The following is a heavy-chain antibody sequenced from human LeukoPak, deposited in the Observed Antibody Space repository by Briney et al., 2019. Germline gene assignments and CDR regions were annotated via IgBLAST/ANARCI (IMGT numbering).Heavy chain of an antibody. CDR2: ISSSGSTI. J-gene: IGHJ4*02. V-gene: IGHV3-48*03. CDR1: GFTFSSYE. D-gene: IGHD3-10*01. CDR3: ARDTWGSGSPRYFDY. Sequence: GGSLRLSCAASGFTFSSYEMNWVRQAPGKGLEWVSYISSSGSTIYYADSVKGRFTISRDNAKNSLYLQMNSLRAEDTAVYYSARDTWGSGSPRYFDYWGQGTLVTVSS.